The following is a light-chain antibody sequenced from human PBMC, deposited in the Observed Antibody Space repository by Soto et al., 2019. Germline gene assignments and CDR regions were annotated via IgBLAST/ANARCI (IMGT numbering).Light chain of an antibody. Sequence: DIQMTQSPSSLSASVGDRVTITCRASQGISNFLAWYQQKPGKVPKLLIYAASTLQLGVPSRFSGSGSGTDFTLTISSLQPDDVGTYYCQKYGSAPWTFGQGTKVEIK. J-gene: IGKJ1*01. CDR1: QGISNF. V-gene: IGKV1-27*01. CDR2: AAS. CDR3: QKYGSAPWT.